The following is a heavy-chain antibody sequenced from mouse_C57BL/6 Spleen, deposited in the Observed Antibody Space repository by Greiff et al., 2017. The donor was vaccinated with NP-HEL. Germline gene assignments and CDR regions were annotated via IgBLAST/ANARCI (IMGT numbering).Heavy chain of an antibody. CDR2: IYPGSGNT. CDR3: ARDFYYGSSEGFAY. V-gene: IGHV1-84*01. J-gene: IGHJ3*01. D-gene: IGHD1-1*01. CDR1: GYTFTDYY. Sequence: VVESGPELVKPGASVKISCKASGYTFTDYYINWVKQRPGQGLEWIGWIYPGSGNTKYIEKFKGKATLTVDTSSSTAYMQLSSLTSEDSAVYFCARDFYYGSSEGFAYWGQGTLVTVSA.